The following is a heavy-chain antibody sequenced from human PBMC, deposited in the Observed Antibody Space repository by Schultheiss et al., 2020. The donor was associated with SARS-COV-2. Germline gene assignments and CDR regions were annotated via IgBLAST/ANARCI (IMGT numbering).Heavy chain of an antibody. CDR2: VRLSGST. CDR3: ARDGDSSSSDPNYYYGMDV. J-gene: IGHJ6*02. V-gene: IGHV4-59*12. Sequence: ETLSLTCAVSGDFFSTYYWSWVRQPPGKGLEWIGYVRLSGSTDYNPSLKSRVTMSVDTSKNQFSLKLSSVTAADTAVYYCARDGDSSSSDPNYYYGMDVWGQGTTVTVSS. D-gene: IGHD6-6*01. CDR1: GDFFSTYY.